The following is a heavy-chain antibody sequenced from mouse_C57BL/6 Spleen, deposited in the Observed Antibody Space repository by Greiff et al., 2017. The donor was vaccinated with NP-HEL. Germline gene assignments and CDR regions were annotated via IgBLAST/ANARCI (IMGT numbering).Heavy chain of an antibody. CDR2: IYPRSGNT. CDR3: ARGYYGISHYFDY. J-gene: IGHJ2*01. V-gene: IGHV1-81*01. Sequence: QVQLQQSGAELARPGASVKLSCKASGYTFTSYGISWVKQRTGQGLEWIGEIYPRSGNTYYNEKFKGKATLTADKSSSTAYMELRSLTSEYSAVYFCARGYYGISHYFDYWGQGTTLTVSS. CDR1: GYTFTSYG. D-gene: IGHD1-1*01.